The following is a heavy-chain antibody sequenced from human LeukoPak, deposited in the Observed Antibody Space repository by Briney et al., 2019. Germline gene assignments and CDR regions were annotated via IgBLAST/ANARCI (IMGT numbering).Heavy chain of an antibody. V-gene: IGHV4-59*01. D-gene: IGHD3-9*01. CDR2: IYYSGYT. Sequence: SETLSLTCTVSGGSISSYYWSWIRQPPGKGLEWIGYIYYSGYTDYNPSLKSRVTISVDTSKNQFSLKLSSVTAADTAVYYCAREPGWLTKRGDGAFDIWGQGTMVTVPS. CDR1: GGSISSYY. J-gene: IGHJ3*02. CDR3: AREPGWLTKRGDGAFDI.